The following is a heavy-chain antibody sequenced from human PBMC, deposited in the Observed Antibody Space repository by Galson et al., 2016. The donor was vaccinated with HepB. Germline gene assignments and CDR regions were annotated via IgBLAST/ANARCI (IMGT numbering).Heavy chain of an antibody. CDR1: GYNFGEYG. V-gene: IGHV3-9*01. D-gene: IGHD3-16*01. Sequence: SLRLSCAGSGYNFGEYGMHWVRQVPGKGLEWVAGVNWNGDSISYADSVRGRFTISRDDAKISVHLQMNSLRSEDTALYYCVKDKGGRGIAVAADYWGQGTMVTVSS. J-gene: IGHJ3*01. CDR3: VKDKGGRGIAVAADY. CDR2: VNWNGDSI.